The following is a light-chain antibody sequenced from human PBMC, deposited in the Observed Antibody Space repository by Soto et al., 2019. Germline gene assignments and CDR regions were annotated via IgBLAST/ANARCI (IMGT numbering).Light chain of an antibody. CDR2: EVT. CDR3: SSYAGSDNPYV. Sequence: ALTQPPSASGSPGQSVTISCTGTSGDVGGYDYVSWYQQHPGKAPKLMIYEVTKRPLGVPDRFSGSKSGNTASLTVSGLQAEDEADYYCSSYAGSDNPYVFGTGTKATVL. J-gene: IGLJ1*01. V-gene: IGLV2-8*01. CDR1: SGDVGGYDY.